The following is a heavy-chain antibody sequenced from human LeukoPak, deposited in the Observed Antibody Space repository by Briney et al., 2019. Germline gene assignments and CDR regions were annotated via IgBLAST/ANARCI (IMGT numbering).Heavy chain of an antibody. Sequence: EASVKVSCKASGYTFTSYGISWVRQAPGQGLEWMGGISAYNGNTNYAQKLQGRVTMTTDTSTSTAYMELRSLRSDDTAVYYCARDRSTVTRFSGSFDYWGQGTLVTVSS. CDR3: ARDRSTVTRFSGSFDY. CDR2: ISAYNGNT. CDR1: GYTFTSYG. V-gene: IGHV1-18*01. D-gene: IGHD4-17*01. J-gene: IGHJ4*02.